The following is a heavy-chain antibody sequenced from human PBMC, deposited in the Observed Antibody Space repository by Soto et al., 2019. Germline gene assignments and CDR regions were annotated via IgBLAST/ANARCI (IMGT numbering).Heavy chain of an antibody. CDR3: AREDSIIIPAVSDF. V-gene: IGHV3-21*01. J-gene: IGHJ4*02. CDR2: ISKSDYT. CDR1: GFAFNNYV. D-gene: IGHD2-2*01. Sequence: PGGSLRLSCTVSGFAFNNYVINWVRQAPGKGLEWVSSISKSDYTYYSDSVKGRFTISRGNAKNSVSLQMNTLRVEDTAVYYCAREDSIIIPAVSDFWGQGTLVTVSS.